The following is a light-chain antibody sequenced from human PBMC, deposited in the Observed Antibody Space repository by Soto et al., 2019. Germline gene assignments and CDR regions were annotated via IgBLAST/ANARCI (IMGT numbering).Light chain of an antibody. J-gene: IGKJ1*01. CDR2: KAS. CDR1: QTISSW. CDR3: QQYGSPWT. Sequence: DIQMTQSPSTLSGSVGDRVTITCRASQTISSWLAWYQQKPGKAPKLLIYKASTLKSGVPSRFSGSGSGTEFTLTISSLQPDDFAVYYCQQYGSPWTFGQGTKVDI. V-gene: IGKV1-5*03.